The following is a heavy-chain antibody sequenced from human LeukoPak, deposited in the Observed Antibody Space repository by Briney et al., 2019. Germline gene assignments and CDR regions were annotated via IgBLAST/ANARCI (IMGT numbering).Heavy chain of an antibody. CDR3: ARRRYYDGSGYLD. D-gene: IGHD3-22*01. Sequence: PSETLSLTCSVSGDSISRSDSYWDWIRQPPGKGLEWIGTIYYSGRTYYSPSLKSRVTMSVDTSNNQFSLNLRSVTAADMAVYYCARRRYYDGSGYLDWGQGTLLSVSS. J-gene: IGHJ1*01. CDR2: IYYSGRT. V-gene: IGHV4-39*01. CDR1: GDSISRSDSY.